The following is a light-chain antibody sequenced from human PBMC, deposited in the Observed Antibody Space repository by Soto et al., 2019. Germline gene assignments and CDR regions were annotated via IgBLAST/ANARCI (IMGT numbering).Light chain of an antibody. CDR1: SSNIGNNY. CDR3: GTWDSSLSAGGV. V-gene: IGLV1-51*01. CDR2: DNN. Sequence: QSVLTQPPSVSAAPGQKVTISCSGSSSNIGNNYVSWYQQLPGTAPKLLIYDNNKRPSGIPDRFSGSKSGTSATLGITGLQTGDEADYYCGTWDSSLSAGGVFGGATKLTVL. J-gene: IGLJ2*01.